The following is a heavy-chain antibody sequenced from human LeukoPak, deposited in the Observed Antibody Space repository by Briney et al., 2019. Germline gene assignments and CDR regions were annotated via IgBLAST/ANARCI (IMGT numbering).Heavy chain of an antibody. CDR3: ARDASSGPNYNNGMDV. D-gene: IGHD5-24*01. CDR2: ISGYNGNT. Sequence: EASVKVSCKASGYTFTSYGISWVRQAPGQGLEWMGWISGYNGNTNYAQKLQGRVTMTTDTSTSTAYMELRSLRSDDTVVYYCARDASSGPNYNNGMDVWGQGTTVTVSS. V-gene: IGHV1-18*01. J-gene: IGHJ6*02. CDR1: GYTFTSYG.